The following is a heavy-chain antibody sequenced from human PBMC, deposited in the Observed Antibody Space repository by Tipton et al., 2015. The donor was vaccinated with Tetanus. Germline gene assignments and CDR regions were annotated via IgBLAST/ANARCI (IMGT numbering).Heavy chain of an antibody. J-gene: IGHJ4*02. CDR2: IAYDGSNK. Sequence: QVQLVQSGGGVVQPGRSLRLPCAASGFTFRTSALHWIRQAPGKGLEWVAVIAYDGSNKYADSVKGRFTISRDNAKNTIYLQMNSLRAEDTAVYYCAKNRGEYSGTYYVFDYWGQGALVAVSS. V-gene: IGHV3-30*18. D-gene: IGHD1-26*01. CDR3: AKNRGEYSGTYYVFDY. CDR1: GFTFRTSA.